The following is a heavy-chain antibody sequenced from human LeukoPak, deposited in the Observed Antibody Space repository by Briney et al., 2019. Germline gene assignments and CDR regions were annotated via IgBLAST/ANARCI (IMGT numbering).Heavy chain of an antibody. J-gene: IGHJ4*02. V-gene: IGHV1-2*02. Sequence: VASVKVSCKASGYTFTSYYMHWVRQAPGQGLEWMGWINPNSGGTNYAQKFQGRVTMTRDTSISTVYMELSRLRSDDTAVYYCARDPGPIVGATTLSDSWGQGTLVTVSS. CDR3: ARDPGPIVGATTLSDS. D-gene: IGHD1-26*01. CDR2: INPNSGGT. CDR1: GYTFTSYY.